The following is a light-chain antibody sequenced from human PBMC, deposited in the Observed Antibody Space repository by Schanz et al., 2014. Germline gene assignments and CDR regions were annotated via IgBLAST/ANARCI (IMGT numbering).Light chain of an antibody. CDR2: DNN. Sequence: QSVLTQPPSVSGAPGQRVTISCTGSSSNIGAGYDVHWYQQLPGTAPKLLIYDNNKRPSGIPDRFSGSKSGTSATLGITGLQTGDEADYYCGTWDSGLSAVVFGGGTKLTVL. CDR3: GTWDSGLSAVV. V-gene: IGLV1-51*01. CDR1: SSNIGAGYD. J-gene: IGLJ2*01.